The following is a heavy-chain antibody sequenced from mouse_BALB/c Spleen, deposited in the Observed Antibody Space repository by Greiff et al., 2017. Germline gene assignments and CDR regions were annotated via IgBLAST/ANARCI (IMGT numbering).Heavy chain of an antibody. J-gene: IGHJ2*01. CDR2: ISSGSSTI. CDR3: ARGLIYYDYDGFDY. D-gene: IGHD2-4*01. Sequence: EVKVVESGGGLVQPGGSRKLSCAASGFTFSSFGMHWVRQAPEKGLEWVAYISSGSSTIYYADTVKGRFTISRDNPKNTLFLQMTSLRSEDTAMYYCARGLIYYDYDGFDYWGQGTTLTVSS. V-gene: IGHV5-17*02. CDR1: GFTFSSFG.